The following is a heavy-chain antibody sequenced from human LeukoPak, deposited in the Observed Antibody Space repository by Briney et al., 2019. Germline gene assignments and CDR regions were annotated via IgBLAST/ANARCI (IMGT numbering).Heavy chain of an antibody. D-gene: IGHD3-10*01. CDR3: ARGTAAWFGERAFDI. CDR2: IIPILGIA. J-gene: IGHJ3*02. V-gene: IGHV1-69*04. Sequence: ASVKVSCKASGYTFTGYYMHWVRQAPGQGLEWMGRIIPILGIANYAQKFQGRVTITADKSTSAAYMELSSLRSEDTAVYYCARGTAAWFGERAFDIWGQGTMVTVSS. CDR1: GYTFTGYY.